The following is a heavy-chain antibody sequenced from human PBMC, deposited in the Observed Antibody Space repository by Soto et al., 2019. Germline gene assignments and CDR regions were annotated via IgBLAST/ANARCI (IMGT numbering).Heavy chain of an antibody. CDR1: GFTFSSYA. V-gene: IGHV3-23*01. CDR2: ISGSGGST. Sequence: PGGSLRLSCAASGFTFSSYAMSWVRQAPGKGLEWVSAISGSGGSTYYADSVKGRFTISRDNPKNTLYLQMNSLRAGDTAVYYCAKDRPVEPAGAFDYWGQGTLVTVSS. D-gene: IGHD2-2*01. J-gene: IGHJ4*02. CDR3: AKDRPVEPAGAFDY.